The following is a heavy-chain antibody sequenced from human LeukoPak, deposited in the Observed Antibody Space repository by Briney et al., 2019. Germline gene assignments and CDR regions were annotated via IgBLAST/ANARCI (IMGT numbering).Heavy chain of an antibody. J-gene: IGHJ3*02. CDR1: GGSISSSSYY. D-gene: IGHD3-22*01. Sequence: SETLSLACTVSGGSISSSSYYWSWIRQPPGKGLEWIGEINHSGSTNYNPSLKSRVTISVDTSKNQFSLKLSSVTAADTAVYYCARGYYDSSGPDAFDIWGQGTMVTVSS. V-gene: IGHV4-39*07. CDR2: INHSGST. CDR3: ARGYYDSSGPDAFDI.